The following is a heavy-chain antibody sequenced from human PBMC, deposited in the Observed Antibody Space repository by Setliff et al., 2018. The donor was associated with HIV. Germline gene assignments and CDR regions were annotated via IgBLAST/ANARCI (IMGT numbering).Heavy chain of an antibody. J-gene: IGHJ4*02. CDR1: GYTFTSYD. D-gene: IGHD2-15*01. V-gene: IGHV1-8*02. CDR2: MNPNSGNT. Sequence: ASVKVSCKASGYTFTSYDINWVRQATGQGLEWMGWMNPNSGNTGYAQKFRGRVTMTRNTSISTAYMELSSLRSDDTAIYYCAKPFGSDGSRQLDSWGQGTLVTVSS. CDR3: AKPFGSDGSRQLDS.